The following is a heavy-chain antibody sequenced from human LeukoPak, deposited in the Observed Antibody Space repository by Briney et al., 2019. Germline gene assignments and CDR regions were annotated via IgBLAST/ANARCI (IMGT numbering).Heavy chain of an antibody. CDR2: IYYSGST. CDR1: GGSINSGGYY. D-gene: IGHD5-12*01. Sequence: KPSETLSLTCTVSGGSINSGGYYWSWIRQHPGKGLEWIGYIYYSGSTYYNPSFKSRVTISVDTSKNQFSLKLSSVTAADTAVYYCARGIVATITGRGRVDYWGQGTLVTVSS. J-gene: IGHJ4*02. V-gene: IGHV4-31*03. CDR3: ARGIVATITGRGRVDY.